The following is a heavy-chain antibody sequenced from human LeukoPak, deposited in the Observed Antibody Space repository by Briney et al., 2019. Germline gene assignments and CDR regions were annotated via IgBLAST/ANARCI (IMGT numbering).Heavy chain of an antibody. CDR1: GITLSNYG. CDR3: AKRGVVIRVILVGFHKEAYYFDS. Sequence: GGSLRLSCAVSGITLSNYGMSWVRQAPGKGLEWVAGISDSGRSTNYADSVKGRFTISRDNPKNTPYLQLNSLRAEDTAVYFCAKRGVVIRVILVGFHKEAYYFDSWGQGALVTVSS. D-gene: IGHD3-10*01. CDR2: ISDSGRST. V-gene: IGHV3-23*01. J-gene: IGHJ4*02.